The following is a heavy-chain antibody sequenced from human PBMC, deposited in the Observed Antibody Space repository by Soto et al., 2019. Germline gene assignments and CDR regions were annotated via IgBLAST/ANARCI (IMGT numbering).Heavy chain of an antibody. CDR3: ARKGFGRLHGLVDV. V-gene: IGHV4-59*08. CDR1: GGSISSYY. J-gene: IGHJ6*02. CDR2: VHHSWGS. D-gene: IGHD3-10*01. Sequence: QVQLQASGPGLVKPSETLSLSCTVSGGSISSYYWSWFRQSPGKRMEWIGYVHHSWGSSYNPSLQSRVAISLDTSKSQFSLQVTSVTATDTAVYYCARKGFGRLHGLVDVWGQGTTVTVSS.